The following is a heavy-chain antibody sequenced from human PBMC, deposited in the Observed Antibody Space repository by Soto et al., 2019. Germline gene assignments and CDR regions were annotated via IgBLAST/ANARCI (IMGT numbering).Heavy chain of an antibody. D-gene: IGHD2-2*01. J-gene: IGHJ4*02. CDR3: ARGQKYQLRQPLGY. CDR2: MNPNSGNT. V-gene: IGHV1-8*01. Sequence: QVQLVQSGAEVKKPGASVKVSCQASGYTFTSYDINWVRQATGQGLEWMGWMNPNSGNTGYAQKLQGRVTMTRNTSISTAYMELSSLRSEDTAVYYCARGQKYQLRQPLGYWGQGTLVTVSS. CDR1: GYTFTSYD.